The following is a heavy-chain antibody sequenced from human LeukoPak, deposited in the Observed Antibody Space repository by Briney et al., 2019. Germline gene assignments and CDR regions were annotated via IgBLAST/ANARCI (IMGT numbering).Heavy chain of an antibody. Sequence: GGSLRLSCAASGFTFSSYWMSWVRQAPGKGLEWVANIKQDGSEKYYVDSVKGRFAISRDNAKNSLYLQMNSLRAEDTAVYYCAREDYYYYMDVWGKGTTVTVSS. CDR1: GFTFSSYW. CDR3: AREDYYYYMDV. V-gene: IGHV3-7*01. J-gene: IGHJ6*03. CDR2: IKQDGSEK.